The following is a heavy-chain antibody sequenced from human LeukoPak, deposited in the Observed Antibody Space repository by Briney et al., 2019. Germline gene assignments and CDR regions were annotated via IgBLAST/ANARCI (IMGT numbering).Heavy chain of an antibody. CDR3: ASRIEQAFDI. CDR2: IYYSGST. V-gene: IGHV4-39*01. Sequence: SETLSLTCTVSGGPISSSSYYWGWIRQPPGKGLEWIGSIYYSGSTYYNPSLKSRVTISVDTSKNQFSPKLSSVTAADTAVYYCASRIEQAFDIWGQGTMVTVSS. J-gene: IGHJ3*02. CDR1: GGPISSSSYY. D-gene: IGHD1-14*01.